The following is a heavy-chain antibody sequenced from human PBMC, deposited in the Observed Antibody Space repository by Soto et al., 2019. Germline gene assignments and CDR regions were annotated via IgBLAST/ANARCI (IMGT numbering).Heavy chain of an antibody. J-gene: IGHJ4*02. Sequence: LSLTCTVSGGSISSSSYYWGWIRQPPGKGLEWIGSIYYSGSTYYNPSLKSRVTISVDTSKNQFSLKLSSVTAADTAVYYCASRTYYYGSGQDYWGQGTLVTVSS. V-gene: IGHV4-39*01. CDR2: IYYSGST. D-gene: IGHD3-10*01. CDR3: ASRTYYYGSGQDY. CDR1: GGSISSSSYY.